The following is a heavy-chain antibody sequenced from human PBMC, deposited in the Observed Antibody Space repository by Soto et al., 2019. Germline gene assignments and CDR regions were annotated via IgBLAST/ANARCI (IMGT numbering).Heavy chain of an antibody. CDR2: IYYSGST. V-gene: IGHV4-39*07. D-gene: IGHD3-3*01. J-gene: IGHJ5*02. Sequence: SETLSLTCTVSGGSISSSSYYWGWIRQPPGKGLEWIGSIYYSGSTYYNPSLKSRVTISVDTSKNQFSLKLSSVTAADTAVYYCARDGGVLGFSTWFDPWGQGILVTVSS. CDR1: GGSISSSSYY. CDR3: ARDGGVLGFSTWFDP.